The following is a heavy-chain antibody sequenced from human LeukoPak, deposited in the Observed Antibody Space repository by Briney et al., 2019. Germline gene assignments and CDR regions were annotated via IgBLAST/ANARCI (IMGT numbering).Heavy chain of an antibody. Sequence: SVPQTLPCTLWVRFISRYYWRWMPRSGERAREGIGHIYTCENTIFNPSLKSRDTISVDKSTNQFSLKLSTVTAADTAVYYCARDKNIVVVPAAKGGSTYYYYYIDVWGKGTTVTVSS. CDR3: ARDKNIVVVPAAKGGSTYYYYYIDV. V-gene: IGHV4-4*07. CDR2: IYTCENT. D-gene: IGHD2-2*01. CDR1: VRFISRYY. J-gene: IGHJ6*03.